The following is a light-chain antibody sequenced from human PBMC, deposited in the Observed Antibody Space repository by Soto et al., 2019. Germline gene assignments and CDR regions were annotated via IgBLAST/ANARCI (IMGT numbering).Light chain of an antibody. CDR1: QSVFSW. Sequence: DIPMTQSPSTLSASIGDEVTITCRASQSVFSWLAWYQQKPGKAPRLLIYDASSLQSGVPSRFSGSGSGTEFTLTISSLQPDDFATYFCQQYNNYSPTFGQGTKVEIK. CDR2: DAS. J-gene: IGKJ1*01. V-gene: IGKV1-5*01. CDR3: QQYNNYSPT.